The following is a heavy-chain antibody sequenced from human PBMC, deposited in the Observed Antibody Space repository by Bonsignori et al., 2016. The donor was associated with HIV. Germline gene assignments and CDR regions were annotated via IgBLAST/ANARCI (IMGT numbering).Heavy chain of an antibody. CDR3: ARGGLYYYDSSGYSRYFDY. CDR2: IIPIFGTA. Sequence: WVRQAPGQGLEWMGGIIPIFGTANYAQKFQGRVTITADESTSTAYMELSSLRSEDTAVYYCARGGLYYYDSSGYSRYFDYWGQGTLVTIS. J-gene: IGHJ4*02. D-gene: IGHD3-22*01. V-gene: IGHV1-69*01.